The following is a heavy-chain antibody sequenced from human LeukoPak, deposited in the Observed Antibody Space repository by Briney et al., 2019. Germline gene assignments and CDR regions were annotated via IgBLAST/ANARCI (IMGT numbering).Heavy chain of an antibody. CDR3: ARDPGSGWRNFDY. D-gene: IGHD6-19*01. J-gene: IGHJ4*02. Sequence: GGSLRLSGAASGFTFSDYYMSWLRQAPGKGLEGGSYISSSGSTIYYADSVKGRFTISRDNAKNSLYLQMNSLRAEDTAVYYCARDPGSGWRNFDYWGQGTLVTVSS. CDR2: ISSSGSTI. V-gene: IGHV3-11*04. CDR1: GFTFSDYY.